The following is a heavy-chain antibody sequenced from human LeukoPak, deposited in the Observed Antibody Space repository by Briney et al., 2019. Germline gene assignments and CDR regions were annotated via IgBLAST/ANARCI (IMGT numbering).Heavy chain of an antibody. D-gene: IGHD6-19*01. CDR2: ISGSGMSI. CDR1: GFIFNDYE. CDR3: AKGFPPHGWSEYYFDY. V-gene: IGHV3-48*03. Sequence: GGSLRLSCVASGFIFNDYEMNWVRQAPGKGLEWVSYISGSGMSIHYADSVKGRFTISRDNAKNSLYLQMNSLRAEDTAVYYCAKGFPPHGWSEYYFDYWGQGTLVTVSS. J-gene: IGHJ4*02.